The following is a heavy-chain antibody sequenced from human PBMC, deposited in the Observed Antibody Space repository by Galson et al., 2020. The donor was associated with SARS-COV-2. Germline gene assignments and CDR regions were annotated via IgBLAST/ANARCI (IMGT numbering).Heavy chain of an antibody. J-gene: IGHJ4*02. D-gene: IGHD3-22*01. CDR1: GFTFSSYA. CDR2: ISYDGSNK. CDR3: ARDPLTMIVVVIPGFDY. Sequence: GESLKISCAASGFTFSSYAMHWVRQAPGKGLEWVAVISYDGSNKHYADSVKGRFPISRDNSKNTLYLQMNSLRAEDTAVYYCARDPLTMIVVVIPGFDYWGQGTLVTVSS. V-gene: IGHV3-30-3*01.